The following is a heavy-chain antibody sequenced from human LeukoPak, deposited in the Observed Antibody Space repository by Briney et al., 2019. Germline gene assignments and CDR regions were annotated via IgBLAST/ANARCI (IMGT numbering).Heavy chain of an antibody. J-gene: IGHJ4*02. D-gene: IGHD6-19*01. CDR1: EFTVSTNY. CDR2: IYSTGGK. Sequence: GGSLRLSCAAFEFTVSTNYMTWVRQAPGKGLEWVSIIYSTGGKYYADSVKGRFTISRDNSKHTLYLQMNSLRGDDTAVYYRARGSDGWFAFDYWGQGILVTVSS. CDR3: ARGSDGWFAFDY. V-gene: IGHV3-66*01.